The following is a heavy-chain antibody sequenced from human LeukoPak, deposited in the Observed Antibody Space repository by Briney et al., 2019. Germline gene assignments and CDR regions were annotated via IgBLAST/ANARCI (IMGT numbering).Heavy chain of an antibody. V-gene: IGHV1-18*01. Sequence: AASVKVSCKASGYTFTSYGISWVRQAPGQGLEWMGWISAYNGNTNYAQKLQGRVTMTTDTSTSTAYMELRSLRSDDTAVYYCARFRVYGGNSEPFDYWGQGTLVTVSS. D-gene: IGHD4-23*01. CDR1: GYTFTSYG. J-gene: IGHJ4*02. CDR3: ARFRVYGGNSEPFDY. CDR2: ISAYNGNT.